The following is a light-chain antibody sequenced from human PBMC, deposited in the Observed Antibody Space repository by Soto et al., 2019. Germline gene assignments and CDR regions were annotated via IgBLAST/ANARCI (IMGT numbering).Light chain of an antibody. CDR3: QQWGSSSWT. J-gene: IGKJ1*01. V-gene: IGKV3-20*01. CDR1: QSVSSY. Sequence: EIVLTQSPGTLSLSPGERATLSCRASQSVSSYLAWYQQKPGQAPRLLIYGASTRATGIPDRFSGSGSGTDFTLTISRLEPEDFAVYYCQQWGSSSWTFGQWNKVDIK. CDR2: GAS.